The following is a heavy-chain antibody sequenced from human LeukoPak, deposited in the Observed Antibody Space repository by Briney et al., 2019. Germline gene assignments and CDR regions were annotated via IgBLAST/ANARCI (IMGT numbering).Heavy chain of an antibody. J-gene: IGHJ4*02. CDR3: ARDQARDYYDSSGYYS. CDR1: GYTFTSYA. V-gene: IGHV1-3*01. D-gene: IGHD3-22*01. CDR2: INAGNGNT. Sequence: ASVKVSCKASGYTFTSYAMHWVRQAPGQRLEWMGWINAGNGNTKYSQKFQGRVTITRDTSASTAYMELSSLRSDDTAVYYCARDQARDYYDSSGYYSWGQGTLVTVSS.